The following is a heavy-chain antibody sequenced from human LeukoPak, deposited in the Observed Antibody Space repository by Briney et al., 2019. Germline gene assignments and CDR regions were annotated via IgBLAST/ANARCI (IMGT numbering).Heavy chain of an antibody. D-gene: IGHD3-10*01. J-gene: IGHJ4*02. CDR2: FDPEDGET. V-gene: IGHV1-24*01. Sequence: ASVKVSCKVSGYTLTKLSMHWVRQAPGKGLEWMGGFDPEDGETIYAQKVQGRVTMTEDTSTHTAHKQLSSLRSEDTAVYYCATVPPGGSYGPGSLDYWGQGTLVTVSS. CDR3: ATVPPGGSYGPGSLDY. CDR1: GYTLTKLS.